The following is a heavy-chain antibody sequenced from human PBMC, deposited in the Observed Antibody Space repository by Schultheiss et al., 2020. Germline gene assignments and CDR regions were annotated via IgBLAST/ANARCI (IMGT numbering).Heavy chain of an antibody. Sequence: GSLRLSCAASGFTFSSYAMHWVRQAPGKGLEWIGRIYTSGSTNYNPSLKSRVTISVDTSKNQFSLKLSSVTAADTAVYYCARSSYTGGFDYWCQGTLVTVSS. CDR3: ARSSYTGGFDY. J-gene: IGHJ4*02. D-gene: IGHD2-2*02. CDR1: GFTFSSYA. V-gene: IGHV4-59*10. CDR2: IYTSGST.